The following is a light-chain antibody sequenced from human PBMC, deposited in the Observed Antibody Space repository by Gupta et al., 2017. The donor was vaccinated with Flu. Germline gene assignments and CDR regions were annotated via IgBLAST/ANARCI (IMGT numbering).Light chain of an antibody. CDR2: TAS. CDR3: QQYDTLFT. J-gene: IGKJ3*01. Sequence: DIQMTQSPSSLSASVGDRVTITCQASQDIGVYLNWYQWKSGEAPKLLISTASDLEPGVPPRFSGSGSGTHFTFTINTLRPEDIATYYWQQYDTLFTFGHGTKV. V-gene: IGKV1-33*01. CDR1: QDIGVY.